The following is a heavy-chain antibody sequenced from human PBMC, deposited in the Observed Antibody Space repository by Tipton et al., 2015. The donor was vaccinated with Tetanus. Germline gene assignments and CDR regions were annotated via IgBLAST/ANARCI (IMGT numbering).Heavy chain of an antibody. Sequence: SLRLSCAASGFTFSNYTMNWIRQAPGKGLEWVAAISYDGTKEYYADSVKGRFTVSRDNSKNTLYLQMNSLRAEDTAVYYCARGNAVHHYYHGLDVWGQGTTVTVSS. J-gene: IGHJ6*02. CDR2: ISYDGTKE. V-gene: IGHV3-30-3*01. CDR1: GFTFSNYT. CDR3: ARGNAVHHYYHGLDV.